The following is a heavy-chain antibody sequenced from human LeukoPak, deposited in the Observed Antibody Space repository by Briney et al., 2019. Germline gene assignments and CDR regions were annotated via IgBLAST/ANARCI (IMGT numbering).Heavy chain of an antibody. D-gene: IGHD3-22*01. V-gene: IGHV3-30*03. J-gene: IGHJ4*02. Sequence: GGSLRLSCAASGFNFRTYGIHWVRQAPGKGLEWVAVISFDGSNEYYADSVKGRFTISRDNSKNTLYLQMNSLRAEDTAVYYCARDRDSSGYYYFDYWGQGTLVTVSS. CDR1: GFNFRTYG. CDR3: ARDRDSSGYYYFDY. CDR2: ISFDGSNE.